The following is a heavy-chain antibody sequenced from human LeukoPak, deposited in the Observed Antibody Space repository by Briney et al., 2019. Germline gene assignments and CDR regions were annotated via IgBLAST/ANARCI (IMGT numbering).Heavy chain of an antibody. CDR2: ISDSGAST. J-gene: IGHJ4*02. V-gene: IGHV3-23*01. D-gene: IGHD6-13*01. CDR3: AKVPPRGDSSSWYYFDY. Sequence: PGGSLRLSCAASGFTVSSNYMSWVRQAPGKGLEWVSLISDSGASTYYADSVKGRFTISRDNLKNTLYLQMNSLRGEDTAVYYCAKVPPRGDSSSWYYFDYWGQGTLVIVSS. CDR1: GFTVSSNY.